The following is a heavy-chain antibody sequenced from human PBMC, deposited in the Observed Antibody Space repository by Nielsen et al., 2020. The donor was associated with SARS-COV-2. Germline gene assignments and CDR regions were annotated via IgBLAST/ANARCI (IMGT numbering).Heavy chain of an antibody. D-gene: IGHD3-10*01. CDR1: GFTFNIYA. Sequence: GGSLKISCAASGFTFNIYAMAWVRRAPGRGLQWVTGVSASGGSTYYTDSVKGRFSISRDNSKNTLFLQMHILRVEDTALYYCAKDGVVRGDALDLWGQGTMVTVSS. CDR2: VSASGGST. CDR3: AKDGVVRGDALDL. V-gene: IGHV3-23*01. J-gene: IGHJ3*01.